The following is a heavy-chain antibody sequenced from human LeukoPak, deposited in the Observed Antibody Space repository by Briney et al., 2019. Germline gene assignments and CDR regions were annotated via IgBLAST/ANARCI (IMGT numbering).Heavy chain of an antibody. CDR1: GSYW. D-gene: IGHD3-10*01. Sequence: GGSLRLSCAASGSYWMHWVRQGPGKGLVWVAQILSDGTDAAYGDSVKGRFTISRDTAKNTLYLQMNSLRAEDTALYFCTRQIIYGTDVWGQGTAVAVSS. CDR3: TRQIIYGTDV. CDR2: ILSDGTDA. V-gene: IGHV3-74*01. J-gene: IGHJ6*02.